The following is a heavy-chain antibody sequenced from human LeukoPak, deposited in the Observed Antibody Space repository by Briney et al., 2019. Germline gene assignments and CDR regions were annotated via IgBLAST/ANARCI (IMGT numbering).Heavy chain of an antibody. CDR3: ARRTAATICSFDY. J-gene: IGHJ4*02. CDR1: GYTFTGYY. D-gene: IGHD6-13*01. Sequence: ASVKVSCKASGYTFTGYYMHWVRQAPGQGLEWMGWINPNSGGTNYAQKFQGRVTMTRDTSISTAYMELSRLRSDDTAVYYCARRTAATICSFDYWGQGTLVTVSS. CDR2: INPNSGGT. V-gene: IGHV1-2*02.